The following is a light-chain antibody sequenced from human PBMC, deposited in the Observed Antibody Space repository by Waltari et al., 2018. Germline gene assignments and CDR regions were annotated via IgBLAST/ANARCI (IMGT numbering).Light chain of an antibody. J-gene: IGKJ4*01. CDR1: QSVLYNSNNKNY. V-gene: IGKV4-1*01. Sequence: DIVMTQSPDSLAVSLGERATINCKSSQSVLYNSNNKNYLGVYQRKPGQPPKLLIYWASTRESGVPDRFSGSGSGTDFTLTISSLQAEDVAVYYCQQYYSIPLTFGGGTKVEIK. CDR3: QQYYSIPLT. CDR2: WAS.